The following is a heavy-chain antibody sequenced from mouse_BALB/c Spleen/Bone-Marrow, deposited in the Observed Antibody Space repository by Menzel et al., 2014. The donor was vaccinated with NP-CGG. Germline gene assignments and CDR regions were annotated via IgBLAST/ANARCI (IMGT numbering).Heavy chain of an antibody. V-gene: IGHV2-9*02. J-gene: IGHJ4*01. Sequence: VQLVESGPGLVAPSQSLSITCTVSGFSLTSYGVHWVRQPPGKGLEWLGVIWAGGSTNYNSALMSRLSISKDNSKSQVFSKMNSLQTDDTAMYYCARYYLYAMDYWGQGTSVTVSS. CDR2: IWAGGST. CDR1: GFSLTSYG. D-gene: IGHD1-1*02. CDR3: ARYYLYAMDY.